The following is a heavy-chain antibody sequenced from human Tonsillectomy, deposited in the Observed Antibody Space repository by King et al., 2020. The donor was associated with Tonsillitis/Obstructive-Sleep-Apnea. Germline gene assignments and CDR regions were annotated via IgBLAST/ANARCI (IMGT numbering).Heavy chain of an antibody. CDR2: IYSGGST. V-gene: IGHV3-53*01. CDR3: ARGGCGCDCYPDAFDI. Sequence: VQLVESGGGLIQPGGSLRLSCAASGFTVSSNYMSWVRQAPGKGLEWVSVIYSGGSTYYADSVKGRFTISRDYSRNTLYLQMNSLRAEDTAVYYCARGGCGCDCYPDAFDIWGQGTMVTVSS. CDR1: GFTVSSNY. D-gene: IGHD2-21*01. J-gene: IGHJ3*02.